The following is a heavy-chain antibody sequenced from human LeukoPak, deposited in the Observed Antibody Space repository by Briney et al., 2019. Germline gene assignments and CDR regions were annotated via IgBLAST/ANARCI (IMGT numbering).Heavy chain of an antibody. D-gene: IGHD6-6*01. J-gene: IGHJ4*02. CDR3: ARVGDESGSSYYYFDY. CDR2: IYYSGST. CDR1: GGSISSGGYY. V-gene: IGHV4-31*03. Sequence: SQTLSLTCTVSGGSISSGGYYWSWIRQHPGKGLEWIGYIYYSGSTYYNPSLKSRVTISVDTSKNQFSLKLSSVTAADTAVYYCARVGDESGSSYYYFDYWGQGTLVTVSS.